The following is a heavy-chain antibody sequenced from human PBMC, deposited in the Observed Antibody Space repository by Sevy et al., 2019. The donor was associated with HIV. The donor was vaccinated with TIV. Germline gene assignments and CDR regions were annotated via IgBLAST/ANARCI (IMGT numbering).Heavy chain of an antibody. V-gene: IGHV3-23*01. J-gene: IGHJ6*02. D-gene: IGHD2-2*01. CDR3: ARDCSSTSCLWGLDV. CDR1: GFTFVTYA. Sequence: GGSLRLSCEASGFTFVTYAMNWVRQAPGKGLEWVSGISGSGGSTYYADSVKGRFTISRDNSKNTLYLQMNSLRVEDTAVYYCARDCSSTSCLWGLDVWGQGTAVTVSS. CDR2: ISGSGGST.